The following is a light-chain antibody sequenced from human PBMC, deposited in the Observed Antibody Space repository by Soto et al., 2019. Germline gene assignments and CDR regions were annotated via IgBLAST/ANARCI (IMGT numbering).Light chain of an antibody. CDR1: SSDVGSYNL. CDR2: EGS. J-gene: IGLJ1*01. Sequence: QSALTQPASVSGSPGQSITISCTGTSSDVGSYNLVSWYQQHPGKAPKLMIYEGSERPSGVSNRFSGSKSVNTASLTISGLQAEDEADYYCCSYAGGSSYVFGTGTKVTVL. V-gene: IGLV2-23*01. CDR3: CSYAGGSSYV.